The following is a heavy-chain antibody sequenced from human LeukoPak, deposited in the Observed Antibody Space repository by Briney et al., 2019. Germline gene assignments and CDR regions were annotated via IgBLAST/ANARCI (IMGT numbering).Heavy chain of an antibody. CDR2: IWYDGSNK. J-gene: IGHJ4*02. D-gene: IGHD1-1*01. Sequence: GRSLRLSCAASGFTFSSYGMHWVRQAPGKGLEWVAVIWYDGSNKYYADSVKGRFTISRDNSKNTLYLQMNSLRAEDTAVYYCARETPITRRNWNPGFGYWGRGTLVTVSS. V-gene: IGHV3-33*01. CDR1: GFTFSSYG. CDR3: ARETPITRRNWNPGFGY.